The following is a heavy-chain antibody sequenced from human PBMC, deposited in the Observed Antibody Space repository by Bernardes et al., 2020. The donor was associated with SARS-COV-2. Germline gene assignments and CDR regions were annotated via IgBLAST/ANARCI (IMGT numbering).Heavy chain of an antibody. J-gene: IGHJ6*02. D-gene: IGHD3-9*01. CDR3: ARSVGFAYYDILTGYFPPHKYYGMDV. Sequence: GGSLRLSCAASGFTFSSYGMHWVRQAPGNGLEWVAVISYDGSNKYYADSVKGRFTISRDNSKNTLYLQMNSLRAEDTAVYYCARSVGFAYYDILTGYFPPHKYYGMDVWGQGTTVTVSS. CDR2: ISYDGSNK. V-gene: IGHV3-30*03. CDR1: GFTFSSYG.